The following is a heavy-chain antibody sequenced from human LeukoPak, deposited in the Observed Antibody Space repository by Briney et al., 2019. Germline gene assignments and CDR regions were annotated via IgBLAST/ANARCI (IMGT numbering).Heavy chain of an antibody. CDR2: IYYSGST. V-gene: IGHV4-39*02. J-gene: IGHJ2*01. D-gene: IGHD3-3*01. Sequence: PSETLSLTCTVSGGSISSSSYYWGWIRQPPGKGLEWIGSIYYSGSTYYNPSLKSRVTISVDTSKNQFSLKLSSVTAADTAVYYCARDYDFWSGYYFRYFDLWGRGTLVTVSS. CDR1: GGSISSSSYY. CDR3: ARDYDFWSGYYFRYFDL.